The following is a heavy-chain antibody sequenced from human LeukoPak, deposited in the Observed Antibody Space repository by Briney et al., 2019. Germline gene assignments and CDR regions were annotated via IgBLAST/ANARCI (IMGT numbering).Heavy chain of an antibody. CDR1: GFTFNSYA. J-gene: IGHJ1*01. V-gene: IGHV3-23*01. CDR2: ISGSGGST. CDR3: AKVYWSSTSREGDEYFQH. D-gene: IGHD2-2*01. Sequence: GGSLRLSCAASGFTFNSYAMSWVRQAPGKGLEWVSAISGSGGSTYYADSVKGRFTISRDNSKNTLYLQMNSLRAEDTAVYYCAKVYWSSTSREGDEYFQHWGQGTLVSVSS.